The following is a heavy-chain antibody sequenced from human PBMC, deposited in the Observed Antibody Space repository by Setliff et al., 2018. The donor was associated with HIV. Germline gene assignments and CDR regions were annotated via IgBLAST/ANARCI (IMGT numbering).Heavy chain of an antibody. J-gene: IGHJ6*03. D-gene: IGHD3-10*01. CDR2: IYYRGST. CDR1: GDSIGSSSYY. Sequence: SETLSLTCTVSGDSIGSSSYYWAWIRQPPGKGLEWIGTIYYRGSTYYNPSLTSRAAIFVDTSKNQISLKLSSVTAADPAVYYCASLNGSESPYIYYYYMDVWGKGTTGTVS. CDR3: ASLNGSESPYIYYYYMDV. V-gene: IGHV4-39*01.